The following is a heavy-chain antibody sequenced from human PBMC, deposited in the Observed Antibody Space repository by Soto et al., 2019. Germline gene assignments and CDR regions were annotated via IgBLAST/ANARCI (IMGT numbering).Heavy chain of an antibody. Sequence: PGGSLRLSCAASGFTFTSYWMHWVRQAPGKGLVWVSRIMSDGSYTNYADSVKGRFTISRDNAKNTLYLQMNSLRAEDTAVYYCAREVLGFSYSIWGQGXLVTVYS. CDR2: IMSDGSYT. J-gene: IGHJ4*02. V-gene: IGHV3-74*01. CDR1: GFTFTSYW. D-gene: IGHD5-18*01. CDR3: AREVLGFSYSI.